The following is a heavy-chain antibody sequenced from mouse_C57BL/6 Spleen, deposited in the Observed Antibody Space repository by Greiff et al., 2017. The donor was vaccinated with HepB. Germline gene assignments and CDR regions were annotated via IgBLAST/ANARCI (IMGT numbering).Heavy chain of an antibody. V-gene: IGHV1-18*01. J-gene: IGHJ4*01. Sequence: EVQLQPSGPELVKPGASVKIPCKASGYTFTDYNLDWVKQSHGKSLEWIGDINPNNGGTIYNQKFKGKATLTVDKSSSTAYMELRSLTSEDTAVYYCARKGYYYGSSYGGDAMDYWGQGTSVTVSS. CDR1: GYTFTDYN. CDR2: INPNNGGT. D-gene: IGHD1-1*01. CDR3: ARKGYYYGSSYGGDAMDY.